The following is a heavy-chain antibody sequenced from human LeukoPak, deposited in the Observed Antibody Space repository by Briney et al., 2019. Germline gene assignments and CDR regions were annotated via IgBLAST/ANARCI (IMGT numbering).Heavy chain of an antibody. V-gene: IGHV1-2*02. CDR1: GYTXNRFY. J-gene: IGHJ4*02. CDR3: ARWMATVTTPDY. D-gene: IGHD4-11*01. CDR2: INPNSGGT. Sequence: ASVKVSCTASGYTXNRFYLHWVRQAPGQGLEWMGWINPNSGGTNYAQKFQGRVTMTRDTSISTAYMELSRLRSDDTAVYYCARWMATVTTPDYWGQGTLVTVSS.